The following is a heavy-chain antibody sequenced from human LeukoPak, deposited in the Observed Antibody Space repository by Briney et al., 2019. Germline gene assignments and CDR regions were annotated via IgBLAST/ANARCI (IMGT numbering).Heavy chain of an antibody. D-gene: IGHD5-12*01. CDR2: IYSGGST. Sequence: GGSLRLSCAASGLTVSRNYMSWVRQAPGKGLESVSVIYSGGSTYYADSVRGRFTISRDNSKNTLYLQMNSLRAEDMAVYYCARGMSGYSGYDLNYFDYWGQGTLVTVSS. CDR3: ARGMSGYSGYDLNYFDY. CDR1: GLTVSRNY. J-gene: IGHJ4*02. V-gene: IGHV3-53*05.